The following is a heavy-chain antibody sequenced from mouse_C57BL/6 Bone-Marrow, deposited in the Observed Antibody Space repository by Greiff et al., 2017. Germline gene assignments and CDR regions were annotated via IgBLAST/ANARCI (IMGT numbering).Heavy chain of an antibody. CDR1: GYSITSDY. V-gene: IGHV3-8*01. CDR2: ISYSGST. J-gene: IGHJ4*01. Sequence: EVQLQQSGPGLAKPSQTLSLSCSVTGYSITSDYWNWIRKFPGHKLEYMGYISYSGSTYYNPSLKSRISITRDTSKNQYYLQFNSVTTEDTATYYCARAYYSNYDYAMDYWGQGTSVTVSS. CDR3: ARAYYSNYDYAMDY. D-gene: IGHD2-5*01.